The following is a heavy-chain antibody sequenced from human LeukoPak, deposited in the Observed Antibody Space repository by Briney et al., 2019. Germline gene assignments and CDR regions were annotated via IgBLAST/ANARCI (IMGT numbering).Heavy chain of an antibody. CDR3: ARRLTQYDCFDP. CDR1: GDSVSSNSVT. D-gene: IGHD2-2*01. V-gene: IGHV6-1*01. Sequence: SQTLSLTCTISGDSVSSNSVTWNEIRQSPSRGLEWLGRTYYRSTWYNDYAVSVRGRITVNPDTSKNQFSLHLNSVTPEDTAVYYCARRLTQYDCFDPWGQGILVTVSS. J-gene: IGHJ5*02. CDR2: TYYRSTWYN.